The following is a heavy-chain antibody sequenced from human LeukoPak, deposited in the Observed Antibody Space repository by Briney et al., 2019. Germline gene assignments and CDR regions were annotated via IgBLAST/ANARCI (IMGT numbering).Heavy chain of an antibody. CDR3: ARVPYAFDAFDI. D-gene: IGHD4-17*01. V-gene: IGHV3-7*03. J-gene: IGHJ3*02. CDR1: PFIFSGHW. CDR2: IKQDGSEK. Sequence: GGSLGLSCEASPFIFSGHWLNWVRQTPGKGLEWVANIKQDGSEKYFVDSVKGRFTISRDNAKNSLYLQMNSLRAEDTAVYYCARVPYAFDAFDIWGQGTMVTVSS.